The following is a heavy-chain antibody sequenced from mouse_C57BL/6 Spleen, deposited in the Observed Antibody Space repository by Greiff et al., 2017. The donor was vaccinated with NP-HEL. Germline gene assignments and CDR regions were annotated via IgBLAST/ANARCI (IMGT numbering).Heavy chain of an antibody. D-gene: IGHD1-1*01. J-gene: IGHJ4*01. CDR3: ARTEFYGSYYYAMDY. V-gene: IGHV5-17*01. CDR2: ISSGSSTI. CDR1: GFTFSDYG. Sequence: EVKLVESGGGLVKPGGSLKLSCAASGFTFSDYGMHWVRQAPEKGLEWVAYISSGSSTIYYADTVKGRFTISRDNAKNTLFLQMTSLRSEDTAMYYCARTEFYGSYYYAMDYWGQGTSVTVSS.